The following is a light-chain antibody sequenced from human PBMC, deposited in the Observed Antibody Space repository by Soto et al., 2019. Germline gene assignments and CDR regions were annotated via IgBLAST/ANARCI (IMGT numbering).Light chain of an antibody. CDR3: QQHINRLS. J-gene: IGKJ4*01. CDR1: QSVSNY. V-gene: IGKV3-11*01. CDR2: DAS. Sequence: EIVLTQSPATLSLSPGERATLSCRASQSVSNYLAWYQQKPGQAPRLLIYDASNRATGMPARFSGSGSGTDFTLTISTLEPEDCAVYSCQQHINRLSFGGGTKVEIK.